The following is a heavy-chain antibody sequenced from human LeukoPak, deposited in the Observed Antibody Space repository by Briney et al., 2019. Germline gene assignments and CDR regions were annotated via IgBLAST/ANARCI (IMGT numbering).Heavy chain of an antibody. Sequence: PSETLSLTCTVSGGSISRYYWSWIRQPPGKGLEWIGYIYYSGSTNYNPSLKSRVTISVDTSKNQFSLKLSSVTAADTAVYYCARTDTAMVIGDLGFDPWGQGTLVTVSP. CDR1: GGSISRYY. J-gene: IGHJ5*02. D-gene: IGHD5-18*01. CDR3: ARTDTAMVIGDLGFDP. V-gene: IGHV4-59*01. CDR2: IYYSGST.